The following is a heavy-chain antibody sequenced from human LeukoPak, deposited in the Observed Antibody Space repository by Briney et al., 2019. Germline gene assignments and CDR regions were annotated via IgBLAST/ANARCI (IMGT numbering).Heavy chain of an antibody. J-gene: IGHJ4*02. CDR3: ARRAVAGRCFDY. CDR1: GFTFSSYA. Sequence: GGSLRLSCAASGFTFSSYAMSWVRQAPGKGLEWVSAISGSGGSTYYADSVKGRFTISRDNSKNTLYLQMNSLRADDTAVYYCARRAVAGRCFDYWGQGTLVTVSS. D-gene: IGHD6-13*01. CDR2: ISGSGGST. V-gene: IGHV3-23*01.